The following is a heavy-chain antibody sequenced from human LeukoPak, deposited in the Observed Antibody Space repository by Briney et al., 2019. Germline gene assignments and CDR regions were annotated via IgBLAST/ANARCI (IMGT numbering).Heavy chain of an antibody. CDR2: IYYSGST. Sequence: PSETLSLTCTVSGGSISSSSYYWGWIRQPPGKGLEWIGSIYYSGSTYYNPSLKSRVTISVDTSKNQFSLKLSSVTAADTAVYYCASHDSFAAFHIWGQGTKVTVSS. CDR3: ASHDSFAAFHI. D-gene: IGHD2-15*01. CDR1: GGSISSSSYY. J-gene: IGHJ3*02. V-gene: IGHV4-39*01.